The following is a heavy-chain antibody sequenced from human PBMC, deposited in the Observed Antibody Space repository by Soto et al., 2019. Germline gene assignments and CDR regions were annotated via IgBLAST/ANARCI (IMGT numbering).Heavy chain of an antibody. CDR1: GGSISSGDYY. D-gene: IGHD3-9*01. V-gene: IGHV4-31*03. Sequence: QVQLQESGPRLVKPSQTLSLTCTVSGGSISSGDYYWSWIRQHPGKGLEWIGYIYYTGNTYYNPSLKSRVTISIVTSKNPFSRKLTSVTVEDPSVYYCARGNYDILTGYYDAFDIWGQGTMVTVSS. J-gene: IGHJ3*02. CDR3: ARGNYDILTGYYDAFDI. CDR2: IYYTGNT.